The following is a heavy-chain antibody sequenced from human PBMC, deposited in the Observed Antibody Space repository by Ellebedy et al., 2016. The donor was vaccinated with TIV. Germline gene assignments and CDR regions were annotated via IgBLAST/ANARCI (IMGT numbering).Heavy chain of an antibody. Sequence: SLKISXAASGFTFDDYAMHWVRQAPGKGLEWVSGISWNSGSIGYADSVKGRFTISRDNAKNSLYLQMNSLRAEDTALYYCAKVRYCSGGSCYSGAFDIWGQGTMVTVSS. CDR3: AKVRYCSGGSCYSGAFDI. D-gene: IGHD2-15*01. CDR1: GFTFDDYA. CDR2: ISWNSGSI. V-gene: IGHV3-9*01. J-gene: IGHJ3*02.